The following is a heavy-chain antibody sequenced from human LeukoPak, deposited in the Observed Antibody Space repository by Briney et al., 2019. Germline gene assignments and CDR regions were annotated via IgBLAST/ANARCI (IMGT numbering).Heavy chain of an antibody. CDR1: GFTFDTYA. D-gene: IGHD3-22*01. Sequence: PGRSLRLSCAASGFTFDTYAMNWVRQVPGKGLEWGSGIGGSDANTFYADSVKGRFTISRDNSKSTLYLQMNSMRPEDTAVYYCALRNYFESSGLDYWGPGTQVTVSS. CDR3: ALRNYFESSGLDY. CDR2: IGGSDANT. J-gene: IGHJ4*02. V-gene: IGHV3-23*01.